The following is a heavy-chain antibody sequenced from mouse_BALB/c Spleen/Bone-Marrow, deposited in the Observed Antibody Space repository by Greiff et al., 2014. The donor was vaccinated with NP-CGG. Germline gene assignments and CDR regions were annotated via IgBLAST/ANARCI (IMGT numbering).Heavy chain of an antibody. Sequence: QVQLQQSGAGLVKPGASVKLSCKASGYTFTEYIIHWVKQRSGQGLEWIGWFYPGSGSIKYNEKFKDKATLTADKSSSTVYMELSRLAPEDSAVYFCARHESYGNYLYFDVWGAGTTVTVSS. J-gene: IGHJ1*01. CDR2: FYPGSGSI. V-gene: IGHV1-62-2*01. D-gene: IGHD2-10*02. CDR1: GYTFTEYI. CDR3: ARHESYGNYLYFDV.